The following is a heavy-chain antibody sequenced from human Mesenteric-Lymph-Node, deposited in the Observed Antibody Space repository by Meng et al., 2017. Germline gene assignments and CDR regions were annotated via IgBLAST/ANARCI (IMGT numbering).Heavy chain of an antibody. J-gene: IGHJ3*02. V-gene: IGHV4-61*08. CDR3: ARYYYDSVMIAFDI. CDR1: GFSLSTSGVG. Sequence: SGPTLVKPTQTLTLTCTFSGFSLSTSGVGVGWIRQPPGKGLEWIGYIYYSGSTNYNPSLKSRVTISVDTSKNQFSLKLSSVTAADTAVYYCARYYYDSVMIAFDIWGQGTMVTVSS. D-gene: IGHD3-22*01. CDR2: IYYSGST.